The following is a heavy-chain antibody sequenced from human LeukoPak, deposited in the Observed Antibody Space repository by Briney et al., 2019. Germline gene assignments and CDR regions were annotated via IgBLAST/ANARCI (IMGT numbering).Heavy chain of an antibody. CDR3: ARDCGYDSFDY. D-gene: IGHD5-12*01. J-gene: IGHJ4*02. V-gene: IGHV3-21*01. CDR2: ISSSSSYI. CDR1: GFTFSTYT. Sequence: GGSLRLSCVASGFTFSTYTMNWVRQAPGKGLEWVSSISSSSSYIYYADSVKGRFTISRDNAKNSLYLQMNSLRAEDTAVYYCARDCGYDSFDYWGQGTLVTVSS.